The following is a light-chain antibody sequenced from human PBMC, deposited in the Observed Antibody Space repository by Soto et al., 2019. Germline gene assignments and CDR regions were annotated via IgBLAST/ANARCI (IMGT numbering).Light chain of an antibody. CDR2: GTS. V-gene: IGKV3-15*01. J-gene: IGKJ1*01. CDR3: QQYNNRPPWT. Sequence: EIVMTQSPATLSVSPGERATLSCRASQSVSSNLAWYQQKPGQAPRLLIYGTSTRATGIPGRFSGSGSGTEFTLTISSLQSEDFAVYYCQQYNNRPPWTFGQGTKVEIK. CDR1: QSVSSN.